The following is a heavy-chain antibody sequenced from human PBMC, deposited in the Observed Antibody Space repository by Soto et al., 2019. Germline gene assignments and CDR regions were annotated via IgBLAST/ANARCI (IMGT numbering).Heavy chain of an antibody. CDR1: GATSSSYP. D-gene: IGHD5-18*01. Sequence: QVQLVQSGAEVKKPGSPVKASCKPSGATSSSYPISWLRQAPGQGLEGMGGIIPIFGTANYAQKFQGRVTITADESTSTAYMELSSLRSEDTAVYYCARAQSGYSYGYAHYYYYGMDVWGQGTTDTVSS. CDR3: ARAQSGYSYGYAHYYYYGMDV. CDR2: IIPIFGTA. J-gene: IGHJ6*02. V-gene: IGHV1-69*01.